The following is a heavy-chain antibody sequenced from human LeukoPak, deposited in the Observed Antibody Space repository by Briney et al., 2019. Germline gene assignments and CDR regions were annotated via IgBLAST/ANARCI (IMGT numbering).Heavy chain of an antibody. CDR3: TTDRVSYYYDSSGYSYFDY. V-gene: IGHV3-15*01. Sequence: GGSLRLSCAASGFTFSNAWMSWVRQAPGKGLEWVGRIKSKTDGGTTDYAAPVKGRFTISRDDSKNTLYLQMNSLKTEDTAVYYCTTDRVSYYYDSSGYSYFDYWGQGTLVTVSS. J-gene: IGHJ4*02. CDR1: GFTFSNAW. CDR2: IKSKTDGGTT. D-gene: IGHD3-22*01.